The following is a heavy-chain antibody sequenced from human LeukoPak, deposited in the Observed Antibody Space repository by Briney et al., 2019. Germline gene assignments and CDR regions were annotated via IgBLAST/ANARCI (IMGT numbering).Heavy chain of an antibody. CDR1: GGSISSYY. V-gene: IGHV4-59*01. CDR2: IYYSGST. D-gene: IGHD3-22*01. CDR3: AGKTVPYYYDSSGYYSRDDAFDI. Sequence: SETLSLTCTVSGGSISSYYWSWIRQPPGKGLEWIGYIYYSGSTNYNPSLKSRVTISVDTSKNQFSLKLSSVTAADTAVYYCAGKTVPYYYDSSGYYSRDDAFDIWGQGTMVTVSS. J-gene: IGHJ3*02.